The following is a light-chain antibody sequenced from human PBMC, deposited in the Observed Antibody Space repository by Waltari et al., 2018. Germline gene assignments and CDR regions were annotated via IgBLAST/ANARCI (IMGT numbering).Light chain of an antibody. J-gene: IGKJ1*01. Sequence: DIQMTQSPPSLSASVGDRITMTCRASHSIRNYLIWYQHKPGKAPKCLIYGASTLQSGVPSRFSGGGSGTEFTLTISSLQPEDFATYFCQQTYSSPWTFGQGTKVEI. CDR3: QQTYSSPWT. CDR2: GAS. CDR1: HSIRNY. V-gene: IGKV1-39*01.